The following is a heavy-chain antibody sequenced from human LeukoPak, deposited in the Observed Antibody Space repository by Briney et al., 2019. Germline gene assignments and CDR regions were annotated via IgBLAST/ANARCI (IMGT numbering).Heavy chain of an antibody. J-gene: IGHJ4*02. V-gene: IGHV3-33*01. CDR3: ARDPGDY. Sequence: GGSLRLSCSASGFTFSSYGMHWVRQAPGRGLEWGAAIWYDGINKYYADSVKGRFTISRDTSKSTLYLQMTSLRAEDTAVYYCARDPGDYWGQGTLVTVSS. CDR1: GFTFSSYG. CDR2: IWYDGINK.